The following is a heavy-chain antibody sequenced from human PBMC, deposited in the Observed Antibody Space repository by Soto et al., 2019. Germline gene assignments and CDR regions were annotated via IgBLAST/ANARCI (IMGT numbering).Heavy chain of an antibody. J-gene: IGHJ3*01. Sequence: EVQLLESGGGLVQPGGSLTLSCAASGFTFSSYAMSWLRQAPGKGLEWVSAIDGTGDNTHYADSVKGRFTFSRDNSRNTLYLQMNGLRTEDTAIYYCAKQVTGWFNDAFDVWGQGTVVTVSS. V-gene: IGHV3-23*01. CDR1: GFTFSSYA. D-gene: IGHD3-10*01. CDR2: IDGTGDNT. CDR3: AKQVTGWFNDAFDV.